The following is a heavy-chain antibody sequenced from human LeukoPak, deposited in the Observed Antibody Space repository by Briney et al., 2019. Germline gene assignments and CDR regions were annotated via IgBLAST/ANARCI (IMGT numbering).Heavy chain of an antibody. V-gene: IGHV4-59*01. D-gene: IGHD6-13*01. CDR2: IYYSGST. CDR3: ARGVYSSSWPFDY. CDR1: GGSISSYY. Sequence: SETLSLTCAVSGGSISSYYWSWIRQPPGKGLEWIGYIYYSGSTNYNPSLKSRVTISVDTSKNQFSLKLSSVTAADTAVYYCARGVYSSSWPFDYWGQGTLVTVSS. J-gene: IGHJ4*02.